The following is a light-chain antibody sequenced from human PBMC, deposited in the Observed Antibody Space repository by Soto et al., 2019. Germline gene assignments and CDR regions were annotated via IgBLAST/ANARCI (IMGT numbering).Light chain of an antibody. V-gene: IGKV1-39*01. CDR2: GAS. J-gene: IGKJ1*01. CDR1: QSISTY. Sequence: DIQMTQSPSFLSAPVGDRVTITCWASQSISTYLNWYQQKPGKAPKLLTYGASTLQSAVPSRFTGSGSETDFTLTISSLQPEDFATYHCQQTYSTPWTFGQGTK. CDR3: QQTYSTPWT.